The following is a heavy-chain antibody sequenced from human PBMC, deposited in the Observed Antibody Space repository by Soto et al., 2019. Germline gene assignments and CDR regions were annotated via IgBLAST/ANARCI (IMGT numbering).Heavy chain of an antibody. CDR1: GFTFSSYG. D-gene: IGHD2-21*02. Sequence: QVQLVESGGGVVQPGRSLRLSCAASGFTFSSYGMHWVRQAPGKGLEWVAVISYDGSNKYYADSVKGRFTISRDNPKNTLYLQMNSLRAEDTAVYYCARPFVVTPSYWGQGTLVTVSS. CDR2: ISYDGSNK. CDR3: ARPFVVTPSY. V-gene: IGHV3-30*03. J-gene: IGHJ4*02.